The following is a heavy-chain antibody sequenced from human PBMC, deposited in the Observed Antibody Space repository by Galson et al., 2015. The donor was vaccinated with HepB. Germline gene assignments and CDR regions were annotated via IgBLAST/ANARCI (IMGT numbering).Heavy chain of an antibody. CDR2: TYYRSQWYH. V-gene: IGHV6-1*01. J-gene: IGHJ4*02. Sequence: CAISGDSVSSDSSAWNWIRQSPSRGLEWLGRTYYRSQWYHDYSGSLQSRITINAETSTNQFFLQLDSVTPEDTAVYYCARHLPGSRGLSDWGQGTRVTVSP. CDR3: ARHLPGSRGLSD. D-gene: IGHD1/OR15-1a*01. CDR1: GDSVSSDSSA.